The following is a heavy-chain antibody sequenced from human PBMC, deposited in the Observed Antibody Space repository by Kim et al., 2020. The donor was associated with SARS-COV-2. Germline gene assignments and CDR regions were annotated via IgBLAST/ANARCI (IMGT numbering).Heavy chain of an antibody. J-gene: IGHJ4*02. CDR2: IYYSGST. CDR3: ASTKGYDILTGYFRFDY. CDR1: GGSISSGGYY. V-gene: IGHV4-31*03. Sequence: SETLSLTCTVSGGSISSGGYYWSWIRQHPGKGLEWIGYIYYSGSTYYNPSLKSRVTISVDTSKNQFSLKLSSVTAADTAVYYCASTKGYDILTGYFRFDYWGQGTLVTVSS. D-gene: IGHD3-9*01.